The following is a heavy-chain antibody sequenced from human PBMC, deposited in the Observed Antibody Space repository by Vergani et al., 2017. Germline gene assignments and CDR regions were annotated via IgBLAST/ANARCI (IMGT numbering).Heavy chain of an antibody. J-gene: IGHJ4*02. CDR3: ARDGSGSDSQYYFDY. CDR1: GFTFSSYG. Sequence: QVQLVESGGGVVQPGRSLRLSCAASGFTFSSYGMHWVRQAPGKGLEWVAVIWYDGSNKYYADSVKGRFTISRDNSKTTLYLQMNSLRAEDTAVYYCARDGSGSDSQYYFDYWGQGTLVTVSS. V-gene: IGHV3-33*01. CDR2: IWYDGSNK. D-gene: IGHD3-10*01.